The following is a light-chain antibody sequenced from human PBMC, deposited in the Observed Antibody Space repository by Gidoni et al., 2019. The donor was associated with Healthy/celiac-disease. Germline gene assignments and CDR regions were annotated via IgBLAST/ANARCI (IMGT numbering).Light chain of an antibody. V-gene: IGLV3-19*01. Sequence: SSELTQDPAVSVALGQTVRITCQGDSLRSDYASLYQQKPGQAPVLVIYGKNNRPSGIPDRFSGSSSGNTASLTITGAQAEDEADYYCNSRDSSGNHVVFGGGTKLXV. CDR1: SLRSDY. J-gene: IGLJ2*01. CDR3: NSRDSSGNHVV. CDR2: GKN.